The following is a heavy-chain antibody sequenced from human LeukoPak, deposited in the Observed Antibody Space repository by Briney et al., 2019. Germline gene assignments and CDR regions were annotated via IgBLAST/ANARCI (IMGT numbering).Heavy chain of an antibody. CDR1: GESFSGYY. CDR3: ARGKQLVRHWFDP. J-gene: IGHJ5*02. V-gene: IGHV4-34*01. CDR2: INHSGST. D-gene: IGHD6-6*01. Sequence: SETLSLTRAVYGESFSGYYWSWIRQPPGKGLEWIGEINHSGSTNYNPSLKSRVTISIDTSKNQFSLKLSSVTAADTAVYYCARGKQLVRHWFDPWGQGTLVTVSS.